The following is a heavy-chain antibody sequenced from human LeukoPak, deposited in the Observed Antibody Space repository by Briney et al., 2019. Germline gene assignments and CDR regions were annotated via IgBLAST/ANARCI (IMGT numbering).Heavy chain of an antibody. CDR2: INHSGST. D-gene: IGHD2-15*01. CDR3: ARARSSRDIPFEAKPRIYPLRYFDL. V-gene: IGHV4-34*01. J-gene: IGHJ2*01. CDR1: GVSFSGYY. Sequence: PSETLSLTCAVYGVSFSGYYWSWIRQPPGKGLEWIGEINHSGSTNYNPSLKSRVTISVDTSKNQFSLKLSSVTAADTAVYYCARARSSRDIPFEAKPRIYPLRYFDLWGRGTLVTVSS.